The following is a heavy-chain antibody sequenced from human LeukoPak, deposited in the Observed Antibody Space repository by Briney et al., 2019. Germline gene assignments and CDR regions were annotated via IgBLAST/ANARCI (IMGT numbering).Heavy chain of an antibody. D-gene: IGHD6-13*01. CDR3: ARSRTAAGPEPSYYYYGMDV. Sequence: ASVKVSCKASGYTFTSYYMHWVRQAPGQGLEWMGIINPSGGSTSYAQKFQGWVTMTRDTSISTAYMELSRLRSDDTAVYYCARSRTAAGPEPSYYYYGMDVWGQGTTVTVSS. CDR1: GYTFTSYY. CDR2: INPSGGST. J-gene: IGHJ6*02. V-gene: IGHV1-46*01.